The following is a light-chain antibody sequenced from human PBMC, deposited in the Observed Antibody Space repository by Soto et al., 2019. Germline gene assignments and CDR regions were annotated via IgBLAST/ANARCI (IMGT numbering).Light chain of an antibody. Sequence: QSALTQPASVSGSPGQSITMSCTGTSSDVGNYNFVSWYQQPPGKAPKLIIYEVTKRPSGVSSRFSASKSGNTASLTISGLQAEDVGLYHCCSYAGGSTLLFGGGTKLTVL. J-gene: IGLJ3*02. CDR1: SSDVGNYNF. CDR3: CSYAGGSTLL. CDR2: EVT. V-gene: IGLV2-23*02.